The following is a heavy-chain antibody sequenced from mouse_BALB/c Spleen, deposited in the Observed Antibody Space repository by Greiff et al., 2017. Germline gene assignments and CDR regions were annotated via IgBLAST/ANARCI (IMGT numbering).Heavy chain of an antibody. Sequence: EVKLVESGGGLVQPGGSLRLSCATSGFTFTDYYMSWVRQPPGKALEWLGFIRNKANGYTTAYSASVKGRFTISRDNSQSILYLQMNTLRAEDSATYYCARDNYGNLDYWGQGTTLTVSA. CDR1: GFTFTDYY. CDR2: IRNKANGYTT. CDR3: ARDNYGNLDY. V-gene: IGHV7-3*02. J-gene: IGHJ2*01. D-gene: IGHD2-1*01.